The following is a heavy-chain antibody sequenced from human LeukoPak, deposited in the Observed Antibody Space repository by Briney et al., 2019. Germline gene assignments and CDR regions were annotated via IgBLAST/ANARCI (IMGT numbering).Heavy chain of an antibody. J-gene: IGHJ3*02. V-gene: IGHV3-15*01. CDR2: IKSKTDGGTT. CDR3: TTEWEQDNDAFDI. D-gene: IGHD1-26*01. CDR1: GFTFSNAW. Sequence: GGSLRLSCAASGFTFSNAWMSWVRQAPGKGLEWVGRIKSKTDGGTTDYAAPVKGRFTISRDDSKNALYLQMNSLKTEDTAVYYCTTEWEQDNDAFDIWGQGTMVTVSS.